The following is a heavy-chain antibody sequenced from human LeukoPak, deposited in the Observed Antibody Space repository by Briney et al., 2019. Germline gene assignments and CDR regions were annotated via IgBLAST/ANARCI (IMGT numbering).Heavy chain of an antibody. CDR2: IYYSGST. Sequence: SETLSLTCSFSGGSISNYYWSWVRQPPGKGLEWIGYIYYSGSTDYNPSLKSRVTISIDTSKNHFSLRLSSVTGADTASYYCARGYAYGPNYYFDYWGQGTLVTVSS. V-gene: IGHV4-59*01. D-gene: IGHD5-18*01. CDR3: ARGYAYGPNYYFDY. CDR1: GGSISNYY. J-gene: IGHJ4*02.